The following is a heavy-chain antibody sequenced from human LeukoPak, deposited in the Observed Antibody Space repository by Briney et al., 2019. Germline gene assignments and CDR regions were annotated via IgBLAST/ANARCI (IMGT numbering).Heavy chain of an antibody. D-gene: IGHD3-10*01. CDR1: GFTFRNSA. Sequence: GGSLRLSCAASGFTFRNSAMSWVRQAPGKGLEWVSTFTGGDGSAYYADSVKGRFTISRDNSKNTLYLQMNSLRAEDTAVYYCARDAGGYYFDYWGQGTLVTVSS. CDR3: ARDAGGYYFDY. V-gene: IGHV3-23*01. CDR2: FTGGDGSA. J-gene: IGHJ4*02.